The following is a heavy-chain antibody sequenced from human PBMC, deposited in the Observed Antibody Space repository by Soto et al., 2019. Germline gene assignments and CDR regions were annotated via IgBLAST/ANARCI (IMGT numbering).Heavy chain of an antibody. CDR1: GFTFSAHD. CDR3: ARAYSGRLPRRADYYFAMDV. Sequence: VGSLRLSCAASGFTFSAHDMHWVRQTTGKGLEWVSAIGAADDPYYLGSVKGRFTISRENAKNSLYLQMNSLRAEDTAVYYCARAYSGRLPRRADYYFAMDVWGQGTTVTVSS. CDR2: IGAADDP. V-gene: IGHV3-13*05. D-gene: IGHD2-15*01. J-gene: IGHJ6*02.